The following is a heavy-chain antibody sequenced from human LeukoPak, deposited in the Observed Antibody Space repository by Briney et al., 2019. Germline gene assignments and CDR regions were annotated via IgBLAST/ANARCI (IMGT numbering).Heavy chain of an antibody. D-gene: IGHD3-22*01. CDR3: ARDRSPLYDSSGYLCDY. CDR1: GFTFSIYG. CDR2: IWYDGSNK. V-gene: IGHV3-33*01. Sequence: PGRSLRLSCAPSGFTFSIYGMQCVRQAPGKGLVWVAVIWYDGSNKYYAVSEKGRFTIYRDNSKNTLYLQMNSLRAEDAAVYYCARDRSPLYDSSGYLCDYWGQGNLVTVSS. J-gene: IGHJ4*02.